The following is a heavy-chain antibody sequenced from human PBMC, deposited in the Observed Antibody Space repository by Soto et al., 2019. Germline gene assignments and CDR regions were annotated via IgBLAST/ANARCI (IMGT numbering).Heavy chain of an antibody. CDR2: ICVTGGSI. J-gene: IGHJ4*02. CDR3: AKETGTYWGGPIDD. Sequence: GGSLRLSCAASGFTFRNYPMTLVRLAPGMGLEWVSSICVTGGSIYYADSVKGRFISSRDNSKNTLYLQMNSLSAEDTAMYYCAKETGTYWGGPIDDWGQGA. CDR1: GFTFRNYP. D-gene: IGHD1-26*01. V-gene: IGHV3-23*01.